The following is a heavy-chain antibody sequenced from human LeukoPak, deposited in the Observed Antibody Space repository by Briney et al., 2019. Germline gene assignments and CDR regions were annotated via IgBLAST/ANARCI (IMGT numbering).Heavy chain of an antibody. Sequence: TLSLTCAVYGGSLSGYYWTWIRQPPGKGLEWIGEIKQSERTNYNPSLKSRVTISIDTSKNQFSLKLTSVTAADTAVYYCAREGLKNVHNPLGYWGQGTLVTVPS. J-gene: IGHJ4*02. V-gene: IGHV4-34*01. CDR3: AREGLKNVHNPLGY. D-gene: IGHD5-24*01. CDR2: IKQSERT. CDR1: GGSLSGYY.